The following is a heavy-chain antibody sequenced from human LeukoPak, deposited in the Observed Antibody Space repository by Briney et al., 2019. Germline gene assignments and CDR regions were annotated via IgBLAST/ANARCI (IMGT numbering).Heavy chain of an antibody. CDR1: GFTFSSYA. V-gene: IGHV4-59*01. CDR3: AHVEMATFNFDY. Sequence: PGGSLRLSCAASGFTFSSYAMSWVRQAPGKGLEWIGYIYYSGSTNYNPSLKSRVTISVDTSKNQFSLKLSSVTAADTAIYYCAHVEMATFNFDYWGQGTLVTVSS. J-gene: IGHJ4*02. CDR2: IYYSGST. D-gene: IGHD5-24*01.